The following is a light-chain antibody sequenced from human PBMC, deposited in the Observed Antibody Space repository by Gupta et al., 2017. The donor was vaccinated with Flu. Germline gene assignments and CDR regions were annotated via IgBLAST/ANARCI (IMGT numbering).Light chain of an antibody. Sequence: PSSLSASVGDRVTITCRASQSISSYLNWYQQKPGKAPKLLIYAASSLQSGVPSRFSGSGSGTDFTLTISSLQPEDFATYYCQQSYSTPHTFGQGTKVEIK. CDR2: AAS. CDR3: QQSYSTPHT. V-gene: IGKV1-39*01. J-gene: IGKJ1*01. CDR1: QSISSY.